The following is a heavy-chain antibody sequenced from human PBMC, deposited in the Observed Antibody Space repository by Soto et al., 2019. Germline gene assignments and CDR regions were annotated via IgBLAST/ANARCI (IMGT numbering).Heavy chain of an antibody. J-gene: IGHJ1*01. CDR1: GFTFSSYT. CDR3: AETLVPAQSFQH. Sequence: PGGSLRLSCAASGFTFSSYTMSWVRQAPGKGLEWVSAISTSGGNTYYADSVKGRFTVSRDNSKNTLYLQMNSLRAEDTAFYYCAETLVPAQSFQHWGQGTLVTVSS. CDR2: ISTSGGNT. V-gene: IGHV3-23*01. D-gene: IGHD2-15*01.